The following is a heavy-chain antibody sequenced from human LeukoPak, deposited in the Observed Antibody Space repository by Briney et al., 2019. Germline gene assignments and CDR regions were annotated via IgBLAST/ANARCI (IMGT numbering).Heavy chain of an antibody. J-gene: IGHJ5*02. Sequence: GGSLRLSCAASGFTFSSYAMSWVRQAPGKGLEWVSAISGSGGSTYYADSVKGRFTISRDNAKNSLYLQMNSLRAEDTALYYCARAGGSSWYFDWFDPWGQGTLVTVSS. V-gene: IGHV3-23*01. CDR2: ISGSGGST. CDR1: GFTFSSYA. CDR3: ARAGGSSWYFDWFDP. D-gene: IGHD6-13*01.